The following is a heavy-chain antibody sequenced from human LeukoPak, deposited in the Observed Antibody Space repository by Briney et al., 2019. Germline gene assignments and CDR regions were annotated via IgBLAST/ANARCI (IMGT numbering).Heavy chain of an antibody. D-gene: IGHD4-17*01. Sequence: GATVKVSCKVSGYTLTELSMHWVRQAPGKGLEWMGGFDPEDGETIYAQKFQGRVTMTEDTSTDTAYMELSSLRSEDTAVYYCATADDYGDYAPFQHWGQGTLVTVSS. CDR2: FDPEDGET. J-gene: IGHJ1*01. CDR1: GYTLTELS. CDR3: ATADDYGDYAPFQH. V-gene: IGHV1-24*01.